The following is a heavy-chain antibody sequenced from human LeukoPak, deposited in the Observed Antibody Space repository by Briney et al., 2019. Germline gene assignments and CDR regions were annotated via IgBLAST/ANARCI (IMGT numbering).Heavy chain of an antibody. Sequence: GGSLRLSCAASGFTFSSYAMHWVRQAPGKGLEWVAVISYDGSNKYYADSVKGRFTISRDNSKNTLYLQMNSLRAEDTAVYYCARVILWFGEPSDFDYWGQGTLVTVSS. CDR1: GFTFSSYA. CDR2: ISYDGSNK. J-gene: IGHJ4*02. V-gene: IGHV3-30*04. D-gene: IGHD3-10*01. CDR3: ARVILWFGEPSDFDY.